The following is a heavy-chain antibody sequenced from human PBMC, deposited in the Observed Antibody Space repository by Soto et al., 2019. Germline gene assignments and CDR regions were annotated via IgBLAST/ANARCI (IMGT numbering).Heavy chain of an antibody. CDR1: GGIFSSFS. CDR3: ARGPILPGATSWLDP. CDR2: IIPMTGTP. Sequence: QVQLVQSGAEVKTPGSSVEVSRKASGGIFSSFSITWVRQVPGHGLEWMGGIIPMTGTPNYAEKFQGRLTLTADASTRTAYLVLSSLKSEDTAVYYCARGPILPGATSWLDPWGQGTVVFVSS. J-gene: IGHJ5*02. D-gene: IGHD1-1*01. V-gene: IGHV1-69*01.